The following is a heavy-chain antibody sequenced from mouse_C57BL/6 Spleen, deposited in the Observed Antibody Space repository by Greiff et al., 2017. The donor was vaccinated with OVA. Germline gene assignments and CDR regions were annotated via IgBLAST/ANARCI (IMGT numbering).Heavy chain of an antibody. CDR1: GYAFTNYL. J-gene: IGHJ2*01. CDR2: INPGSGGT. D-gene: IGHD4-1*01. V-gene: IGHV1-54*01. Sequence: QVQLKQSGAELVRPGTSVKVSCKASGYAFTNYLIEWVKQRPGQGLEWIGVINPGSGGTHYNEKFKGKATLTADKASSTAYMQLSSLTSEDSAVYFCARESWDVNIDYWGQGTTLTVSS. CDR3: ARESWDVNIDY.